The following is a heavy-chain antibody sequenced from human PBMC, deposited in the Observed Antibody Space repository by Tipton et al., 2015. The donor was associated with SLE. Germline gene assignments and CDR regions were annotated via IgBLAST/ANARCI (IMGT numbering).Heavy chain of an antibody. D-gene: IGHD2-15*01. Sequence: RSLRLSCRASGFTIDNYALTWFRQAPGKGLEWVGSIRSNSYGGTTNYAASVTGRFIISRDDSKNIAYLQMNGLKTEDSAVYYCVVVDLDYWGQGTLVTVSS. J-gene: IGHJ4*02. CDR3: VVVDLDY. CDR2: IRSNSYGGTT. V-gene: IGHV3-49*03. CDR1: GFTIDNYA.